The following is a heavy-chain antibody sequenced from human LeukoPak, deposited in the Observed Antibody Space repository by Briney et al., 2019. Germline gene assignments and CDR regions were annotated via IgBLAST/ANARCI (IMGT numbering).Heavy chain of an antibody. V-gene: IGHV4-30-4*01. CDR3: ARARYCSSTSCYGPPYYYYGMDV. CDR1: GGSISSGDYY. D-gene: IGHD2-2*01. J-gene: IGHJ6*02. Sequence: SQTLSLTCTVSGGSISSGDYYWSWIRQPPGKGLEWIGYIYYSGSTYYNPSLKSRVTTSVDTSKNQFSLKLSSVTAADTAVYYCARARYCSSTSCYGPPYYYYGMDVWGQGTTVTVSS. CDR2: IYYSGST.